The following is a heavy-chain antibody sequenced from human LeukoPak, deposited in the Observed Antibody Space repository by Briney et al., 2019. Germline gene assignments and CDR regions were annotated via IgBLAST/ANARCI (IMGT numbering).Heavy chain of an antibody. Sequence: GGSLRLSCAASGFNFTNNCISWVPHAPRKGLEWVAKIKENGSKNNYVDSVKGRFTISRGNAKNSPYLQMNSLRAEATAVYYCGRDPSAGTRRVQHWGQGTVVTVSS. J-gene: IGHJ1*01. D-gene: IGHD6-13*01. CDR1: GFNFTNNC. CDR3: GRDPSAGTRRVQH. V-gene: IGHV3-7*01. CDR2: IKENGSKN.